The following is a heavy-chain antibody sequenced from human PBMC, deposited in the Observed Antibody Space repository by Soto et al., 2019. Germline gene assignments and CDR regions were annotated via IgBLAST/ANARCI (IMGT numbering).Heavy chain of an antibody. D-gene: IGHD6-19*01. J-gene: IGHJ4*02. CDR3: ARGSGWYDY. CDR2: INSDGRST. Sequence: EVQLVESGGGLVQPGGSLRLSCAASGFTLIRYWMHWVRQAPGKGLVWVLRINSDGRSTSYADAVRGRCTISSDNGTNTLYLLRNSLSAEDTGGYYCARGSGWYDYWCEGILVTVSS. CDR1: GFTLIRYW. V-gene: IGHV3-74*01.